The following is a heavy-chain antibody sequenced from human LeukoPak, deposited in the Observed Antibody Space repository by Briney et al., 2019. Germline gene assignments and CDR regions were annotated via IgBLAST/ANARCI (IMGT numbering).Heavy chain of an antibody. CDR1: GGSISSSSHY. CDR2: IYYSGST. V-gene: IGHV4-39*01. CDR3: ARHQSYYYDYYMDV. Sequence: KPSETLSLTCTVSGGSISSSSHYWGWTRQPPGKGLEWIGSIYYSGSTYYNPSLKSRVTISVDTSKNQFSLKLTSVTAADTAVYYCARHQSYYYDYYMDVWGKGTTVTISS. J-gene: IGHJ6*03.